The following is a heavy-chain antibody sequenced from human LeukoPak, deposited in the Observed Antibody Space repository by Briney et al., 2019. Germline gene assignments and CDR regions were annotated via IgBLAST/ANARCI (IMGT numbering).Heavy chain of an antibody. CDR1: GYSFTSYW. CDR2: IYPGDSDT. D-gene: IGHD1-7*01. J-gene: IGHJ4*02. Sequence: GESLQISCKGSGYSFTSYWIGWVRQMPGKGLEWMGVIYPGDSDTRYSPSFQGQVTISADKSISTAYLQWSSLKASDTAMYYCARLQHNWNYDYFDYWGQGTLVTVSS. CDR3: ARLQHNWNYDYFDY. V-gene: IGHV5-51*01.